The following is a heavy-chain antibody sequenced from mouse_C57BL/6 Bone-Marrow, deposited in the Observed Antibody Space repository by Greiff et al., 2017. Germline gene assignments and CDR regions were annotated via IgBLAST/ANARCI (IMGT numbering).Heavy chain of an antibody. J-gene: IGHJ1*03. D-gene: IGHD2-3*01. CDR3: ARDGYYLYWYFDV. CDR1: GYTFTDYY. CDR2: IFPGSGST. Sequence: QVQLQQSGPELVKPGASVKISCKASGYTFTDYYINWVKQRPGQGLEWIGWIFPGSGSTYYNEKFKGKATLTVDKSSRTAYMLLSSLTSEDSAVYFCARDGYYLYWYFDVWGTGTTVTVSS. V-gene: IGHV1-75*01.